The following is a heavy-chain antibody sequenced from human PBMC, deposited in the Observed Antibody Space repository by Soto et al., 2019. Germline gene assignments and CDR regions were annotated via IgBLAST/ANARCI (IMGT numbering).Heavy chain of an antibody. J-gene: IGHJ4*01. CDR1: GFTFNNYA. Sequence: EVQLLESGGGSVQPGGSLRLSCVSSGFTFNNYAMHWVRRPPGKGLEWVSSISHSGGTTYYADSVKGRFAIARDSLLNTLFLQMNSLRAEATAVYYCAKGRGQNWKVDYWGHGTLVTVSP. V-gene: IGHV3-23*01. CDR3: AKGRGQNWKVDY. D-gene: IGHD1-1*01. CDR2: ISHSGGTT.